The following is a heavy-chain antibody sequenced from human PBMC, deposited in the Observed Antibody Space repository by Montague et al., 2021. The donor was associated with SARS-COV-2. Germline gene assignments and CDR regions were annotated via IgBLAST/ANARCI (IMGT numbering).Heavy chain of an antibody. V-gene: IGHV4-59*01. D-gene: IGHD3-10*01. CDR2: IYYSGST. J-gene: IGHJ4*02. CDR3: ARAKRGYYYGLGVSAHFDY. Sequence: SETLSLTCTVSGGSISSNYWSWIRQPPGKGLEWIGYIYYSGSTNYNPSLKSRVTISVDTSKNQFSLKLSSVTAADTAVYYCARAKRGYYYGLGVSAHFDYWGQGTLVTVSS. CDR1: GGSISSNY.